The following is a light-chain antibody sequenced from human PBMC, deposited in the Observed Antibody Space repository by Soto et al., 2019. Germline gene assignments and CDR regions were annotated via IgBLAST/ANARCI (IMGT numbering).Light chain of an antibody. Sequence: DIHMTQSPPTLSASVGDRVTITCRASQSISSWLAWYQQKPGKAPKLLIYKASTLKSGVPSRFRGSGSGTEFTITISSLQPDDFATYYCQPYNSYSEAFGPGTKVEIK. CDR2: KAS. V-gene: IGKV1-5*03. CDR1: QSISSW. CDR3: QPYNSYSEA. J-gene: IGKJ1*01.